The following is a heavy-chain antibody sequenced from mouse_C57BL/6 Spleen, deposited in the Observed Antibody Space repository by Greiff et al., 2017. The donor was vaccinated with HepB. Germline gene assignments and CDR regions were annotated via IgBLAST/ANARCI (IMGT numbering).Heavy chain of an antibody. Sequence: EVKVEESGGGLVQPKGSLKLSCAASGFSFNTYAMNWVRQAPGKGLEWVARIRSKSNNYATYYADSVKDRFTISRDDSESMLYLQMNNLKTEDTAMYYCVRHYYGSSSAWFAYWGQGTLVTVSA. D-gene: IGHD1-1*01. J-gene: IGHJ3*01. CDR2: IRSKSNNYAT. CDR1: GFSFNTYA. V-gene: IGHV10-1*01. CDR3: VRHYYGSSSAWFAY.